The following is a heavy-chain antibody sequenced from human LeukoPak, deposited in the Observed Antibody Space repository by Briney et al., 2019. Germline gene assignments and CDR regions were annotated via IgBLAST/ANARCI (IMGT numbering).Heavy chain of an antibody. CDR1: GGSISSGSYY. CDR3: AIITVVKGYDY. Sequence: PSETLSLTCTVSGGSISSGSYYWSWIRQPAGKGLEWIGRIYTSGSTNYNPSLKSRVTISVDTSKNQVSLKLSSVTAADTAVYYCAIITVVKGYDYWGQGTLVTVSS. CDR2: IYTSGST. J-gene: IGHJ4*02. D-gene: IGHD4-23*01. V-gene: IGHV4-61*02.